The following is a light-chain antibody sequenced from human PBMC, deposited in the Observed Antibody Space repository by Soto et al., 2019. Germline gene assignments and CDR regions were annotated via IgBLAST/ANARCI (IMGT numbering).Light chain of an antibody. Sequence: EIVLTQSPGTLSLSPGERATLSCRASQSLTSSYLAWYQQKPGQAPRLLIYDSSTRASGIPDRFSGSGSGTDFTLTISTLEPEDFAVYYCQQYSSSPYNFGQGTKLEIK. J-gene: IGKJ2*01. CDR1: QSLTSSY. V-gene: IGKV3-20*01. CDR2: DSS. CDR3: QQYSSSPYN.